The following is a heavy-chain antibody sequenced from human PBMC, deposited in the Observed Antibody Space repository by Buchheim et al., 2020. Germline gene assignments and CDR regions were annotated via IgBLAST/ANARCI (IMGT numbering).Heavy chain of an antibody. Sequence: QVQLQESGPGLVKPSQTLSLTCTVSGGSISSGDYYWSWIRQPPGKGLEWIGYIYYSGSTYYNPSLQSRVTISVDTSKNPFSLKRGSVTAADTAVYYCARVVGCSGGSCYSYYYYGMDVWGQGTT. CDR2: IYYSGST. V-gene: IGHV4-30-4*01. CDR1: GGSISSGDYY. D-gene: IGHD2-15*01. J-gene: IGHJ6*02. CDR3: ARVVGCSGGSCYSYYYYGMDV.